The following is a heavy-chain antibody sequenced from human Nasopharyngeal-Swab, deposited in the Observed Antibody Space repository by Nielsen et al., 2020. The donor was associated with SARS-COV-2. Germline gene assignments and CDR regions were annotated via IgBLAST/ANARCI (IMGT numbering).Heavy chain of an antibody. Sequence: GSLRLSCAVSGGSISSSNWWSWVRQPPGKGLEWIGEIYHSGSTNYNPSLKSRVTISVDTSKNQFSLKLSSVTAADTAAYYCARYRQYRGYYYYGMGVWGQGTTVTVSS. CDR1: GGSISSSNW. CDR3: ARYRQYRGYYYYGMGV. CDR2: IYHSGST. D-gene: IGHD6-13*01. J-gene: IGHJ6*02. V-gene: IGHV4-4*02.